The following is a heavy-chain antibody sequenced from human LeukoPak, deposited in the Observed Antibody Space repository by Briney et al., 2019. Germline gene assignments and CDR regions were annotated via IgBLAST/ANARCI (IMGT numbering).Heavy chain of an antibody. CDR1: GFTFSSYS. Sequence: GRSLRLSCAASGFTFSSYSMNWVRQAPGKGLEWVSSISSSSSYIYYADSVKGRFTISRDNAKNSLYLQMNSLRAEDTAVYYCARAHYYDSTGGYYFDYWGQGTLVTVSS. J-gene: IGHJ4*02. D-gene: IGHD3-22*01. CDR2: ISSSSSYI. CDR3: ARAHYYDSTGGYYFDY. V-gene: IGHV3-21*01.